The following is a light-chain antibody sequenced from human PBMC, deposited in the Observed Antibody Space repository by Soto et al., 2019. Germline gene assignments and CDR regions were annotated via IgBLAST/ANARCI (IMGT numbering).Light chain of an antibody. CDR2: AAS. Sequence: EIVLTQSPGTLSLSPGERATLSCRASQSINNRYLAWYQQKPAQAPRLLINAASSRATGIPDRFCGSGSGTDCTLTISTLAPDDSAVYYCQQFGSSSGFTFGPRTKVDIK. V-gene: IGKV3-20*01. J-gene: IGKJ3*01. CDR3: QQFGSSSGFT. CDR1: QSINNRY.